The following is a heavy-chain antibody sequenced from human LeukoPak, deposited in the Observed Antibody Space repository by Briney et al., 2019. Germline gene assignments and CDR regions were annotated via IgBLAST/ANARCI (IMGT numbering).Heavy chain of an antibody. D-gene: IGHD6-13*01. Sequence: GGSLRLSCAASGFTISSYVMHWVRQAPGKGLEWVAIISYDGSNEYYADSVKGRFTISRDNSKNTLYLQMNSLRAADTAVYYCARDPALYSSSWYRGGQGTLVTVSS. CDR1: GFTISSYV. V-gene: IGHV3-30*04. CDR2: ISYDGSNE. CDR3: ARDPALYSSSWYR. J-gene: IGHJ4*02.